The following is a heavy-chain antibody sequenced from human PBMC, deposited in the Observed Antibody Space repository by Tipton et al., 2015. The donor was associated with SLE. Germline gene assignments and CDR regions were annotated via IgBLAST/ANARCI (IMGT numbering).Heavy chain of an antibody. CDR3: ARTRIAAAGTGSGTTFWFDP. J-gene: IGHJ5*02. CDR2: IYYSGST. D-gene: IGHD6-13*01. V-gene: IGHV4-38-2*01. Sequence: PGLVKPSETLSLTCAVSGYSISSGYYWGWIRQPPGKGLEWIGSIYYSGSTYYNPSLKSRVTISVDTSKNQFSLKLSSVTAADTAVYYCARTRIAAAGTGSGTTFWFDPWGQGTLVTVSS. CDR1: GYSISSGYY.